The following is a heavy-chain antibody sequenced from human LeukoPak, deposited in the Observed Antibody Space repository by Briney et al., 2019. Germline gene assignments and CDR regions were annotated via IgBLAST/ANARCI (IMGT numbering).Heavy chain of an antibody. D-gene: IGHD3-3*01. Sequence: GGSLRLSCAASEFTFSSYWMSWVRQAPAKGLEWVSGISYNRGSVGYADFVRGRFIVSRDNARNPLYLQMNSLRAEDTALYFCAKAPYYDFNYSMDVWGQGTTVIVSS. CDR3: AKAPYYDFNYSMDV. V-gene: IGHV3-9*01. CDR1: EFTFSSYW. CDR2: ISYNRGSV. J-gene: IGHJ6*02.